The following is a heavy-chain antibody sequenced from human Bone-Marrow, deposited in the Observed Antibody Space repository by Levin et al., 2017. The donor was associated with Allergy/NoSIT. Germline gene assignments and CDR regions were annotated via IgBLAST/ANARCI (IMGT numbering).Heavy chain of an antibody. CDR3: AKDLSSSSWYSMSDS. V-gene: IGHV3-9*01. CDR2: ISWNSGSI. CDR1: GFTFDDYA. Sequence: GGSLRLSCAASGFTFDDYAMHWVRQAPGKGLEWVAGISWNSGSIGYADSVKGRFTISRDNAKNALYLQMNSLRAEDTALYYCAKDLSSSSWYSMSDSWGQGTLVTVSS. D-gene: IGHD6-13*01. J-gene: IGHJ4*02.